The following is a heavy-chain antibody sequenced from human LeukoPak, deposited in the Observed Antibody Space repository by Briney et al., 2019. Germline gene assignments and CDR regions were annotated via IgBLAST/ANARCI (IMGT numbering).Heavy chain of an antibody. CDR1: GFTFSSSG. CDR2: ISYDGANK. D-gene: IGHD1-26*01. Sequence: GGSLRLSCAASGFTFSSSGMHWVRQAPGKGLEWVAVISYDGANKYYADSVRGRFTISRDNSKNTLYLQMNSLRAEDTAVYYCAKGLDSRRELAPFDYWGQGTLVTVSS. CDR3: AKGLDSRRELAPFDY. V-gene: IGHV3-30*18. J-gene: IGHJ4*02.